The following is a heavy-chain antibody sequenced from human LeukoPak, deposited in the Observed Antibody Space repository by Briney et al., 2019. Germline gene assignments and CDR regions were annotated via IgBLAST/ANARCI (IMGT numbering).Heavy chain of an antibody. J-gene: IGHJ6*03. CDR3: ASIVVVPAATTHYYMDV. CDR1: GFTFSSYS. CDR2: ISSSSSHI. D-gene: IGHD2-2*01. V-gene: IGHV3-21*01. Sequence: KAGGSLRLSCAASGFTFSSYSMNWVRQAPGKGLEWVSSISSSSSHIYFADSVKGRFTISRDNAKNSLYLQMNSLRAEDMAVYYCASIVVVPAATTHYYMDVWGKGTTVTVSS.